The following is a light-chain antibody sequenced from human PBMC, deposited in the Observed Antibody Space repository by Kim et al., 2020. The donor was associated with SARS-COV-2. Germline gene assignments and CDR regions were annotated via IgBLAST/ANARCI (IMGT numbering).Light chain of an antibody. J-gene: IGLJ2*01. V-gene: IGLV2-11*03. CDR1: SSDVGGYNY. Sequence: GQSITIACTGTSSDVGGYNYVTWYQQHPGEAPKVIIYDVSKRPSGSPDRFSGSKSGNAASLTISGLQTEDEGDYHCCSYAGSNDLVFGGGTKVTVL. CDR2: DVS. CDR3: CSYAGSNDLV.